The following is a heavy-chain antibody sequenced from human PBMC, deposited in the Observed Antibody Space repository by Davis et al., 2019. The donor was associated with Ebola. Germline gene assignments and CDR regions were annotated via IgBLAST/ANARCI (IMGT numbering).Heavy chain of an antibody. CDR3: ARGLRGMELFFFDS. CDR2: INQDGSQD. D-gene: IGHD1-7*01. CDR1: GFTFRAYW. J-gene: IGHJ4*02. V-gene: IGHV3-7*03. Sequence: PGGSLRLSCGASGFTFRAYWMSWVRQAPGKGLEWVANINQDGSQDSYVDSVKGRFTVSRHNADNSVYLQMNSLRADDTAMYYCARGLRGMELFFFDSWGPGILVTVSS.